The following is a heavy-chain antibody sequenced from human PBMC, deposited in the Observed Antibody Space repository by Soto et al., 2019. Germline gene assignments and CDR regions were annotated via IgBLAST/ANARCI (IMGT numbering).Heavy chain of an antibody. CDR3: ARVNYNYLFDT. CDR1: GGSFSGYY. V-gene: IGHV4-34*01. D-gene: IGHD5-12*01. Sequence: PSETLSLTCAVYGGSFSGYYWSWIRQPPGKGLEWIGEINHSGSTNYNPSLKSRVTISVDTSKNQFSLKLSSVTAADTDVYYCARVNYNYLFDTWGQGTLVTVSS. J-gene: IGHJ5*02. CDR2: INHSGST.